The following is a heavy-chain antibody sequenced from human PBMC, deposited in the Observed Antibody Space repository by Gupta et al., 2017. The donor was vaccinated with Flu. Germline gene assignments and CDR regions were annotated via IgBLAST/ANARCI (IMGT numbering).Heavy chain of an antibody. CDR1: GGSISSSSYY. D-gene: IGHD6-19*01. V-gene: IGHV4-39*01. CDR3: AISVAGPPIFDY. Sequence: QLQLQESGPGLVKPPETLSLTCTVSGGSISSSSYYWGWIRQPPGKGLEWIGSIYYSGSTYYNPSLKSRVTISVDTSKNQFSLKLSSVTAADTAVYYCAISVAGPPIFDYWGQGTLVTVSS. CDR2: IYYSGST. J-gene: IGHJ4*02.